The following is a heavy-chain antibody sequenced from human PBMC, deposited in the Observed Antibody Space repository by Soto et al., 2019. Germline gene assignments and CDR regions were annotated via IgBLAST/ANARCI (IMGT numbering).Heavy chain of an antibody. Sequence: QLGGSLRLSCAASGFTFSSYGMHWVRQAPGKGLEWVAVISHDGSNKYYAESVKGRFTISRDNSKNTLYLQMNSLRAEDTALYYCAKERNVVIPADSWGQGTLVTVSS. CDR2: ISHDGSNK. CDR3: AKERNVVIPADS. D-gene: IGHD2-2*01. CDR1: GFTFSSYG. V-gene: IGHV3-30*18. J-gene: IGHJ4*02.